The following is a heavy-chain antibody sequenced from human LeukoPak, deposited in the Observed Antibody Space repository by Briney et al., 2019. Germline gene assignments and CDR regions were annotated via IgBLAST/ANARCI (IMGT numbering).Heavy chain of an antibody. CDR3: ASHPGVVPAY. CDR1: GFTFSSYW. V-gene: IGHV3-7*01. J-gene: IGHJ4*02. D-gene: IGHD2-2*01. CDR2: IKQDGSEK. Sequence: GGSLRLSCAASGFTFSSYWTSWVRQAPGKGLEWVANIKQDGSEKYYVDSVKGRFTISRDNAKNSLYLQMNSLRAEDTAVYYCASHPGVVPAYWGQGTLVTVSS.